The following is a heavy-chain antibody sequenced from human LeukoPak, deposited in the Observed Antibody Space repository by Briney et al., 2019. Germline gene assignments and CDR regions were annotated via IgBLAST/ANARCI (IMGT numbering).Heavy chain of an antibody. Sequence: GGSLRLSCAASGFTFSRYAMSWVRQARGKGLEWVSAISGSGGSTYYADCVKGRFTISREKSKNTLYLQLNSLRGEDTAVYYCARRYCSTCPTGHAFDLWGQGTMVTVFS. CDR1: GFTFSRYA. CDR3: ARRYCSTCPTGHAFDL. J-gene: IGHJ3*01. D-gene: IGHD2-2*01. CDR2: ISGSGGST. V-gene: IGHV3-23*01.